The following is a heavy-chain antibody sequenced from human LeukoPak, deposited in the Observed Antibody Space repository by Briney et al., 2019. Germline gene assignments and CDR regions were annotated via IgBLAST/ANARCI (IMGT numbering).Heavy chain of an antibody. CDR2: IRYDGSNK. CDR3: AKDANIAAVYNRRSDY. V-gene: IGHV3-30*02. D-gene: IGHD6-13*01. Sequence: GGSLRLSCAASGFTFSSYGMHWGRQAPGKGLEWVAFIRYDGSNKYYADSVKGRFTISRDNSKNTLYLQMNSLRAEDTAVYYCAKDANIAAVYNRRSDYWGQGTLVTVSS. CDR1: GFTFSSYG. J-gene: IGHJ4*02.